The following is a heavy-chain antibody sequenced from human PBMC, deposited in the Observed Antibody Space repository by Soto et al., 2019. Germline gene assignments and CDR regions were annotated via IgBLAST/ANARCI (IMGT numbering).Heavy chain of an antibody. CDR3: ARGKSRDAYNPLGY. J-gene: IGHJ4*02. CDR2: IKQDGSQK. CDR1: GFTFSSSW. V-gene: IGHV3-7*03. Sequence: GGSLRLSCVASGFTFSSSWMTWARQAPGKGLEWVANIKQDGSQKYYVDPGKGRFTISRDESKNTLYFQMDNLRAEDTATYYCARGKSRDAYNPLGYWGPGTLVTVSS. D-gene: IGHD1-1*01.